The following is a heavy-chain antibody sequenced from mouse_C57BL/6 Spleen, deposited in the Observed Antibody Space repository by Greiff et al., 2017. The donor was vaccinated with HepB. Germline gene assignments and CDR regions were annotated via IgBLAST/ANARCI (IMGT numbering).Heavy chain of an antibody. CDR2: FNPNNGGT. CDR1: GKTLPDYN. Sequence: VQLKESGPELVKPGASVKMSCRASGKTLPDYNMPGWKQSLGKSLEWIGYFNPNNGGTSYNQKFKGKATLTVNKSSSTAYMELRSLTSEDSAVYYCARSPRVYFDYWGQGTTLTVSS. V-gene: IGHV1-22*01. J-gene: IGHJ2*01. CDR3: ARSPRVYFDY. D-gene: IGHD3-1*01.